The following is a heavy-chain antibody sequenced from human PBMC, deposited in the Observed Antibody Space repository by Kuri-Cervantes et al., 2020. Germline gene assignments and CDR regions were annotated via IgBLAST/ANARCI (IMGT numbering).Heavy chain of an antibody. CDR3: ARLMSSGIDYYERIGYFDY. CDR2: IYYSGST. V-gene: IGHV4-61*01. Sequence: GSLRLSCTVSGGSVSSGTYYWSWIRQPPGKGLEWIGYIYYSGSTNYNPSLKSRVTISVDTSKNQFSLKLSSVTAADTAVYYCARLMSSGIDYYERIGYFDYWGQGTLVTVSS. J-gene: IGHJ4*02. D-gene: IGHD3-22*01. CDR1: GGSVSSGTYY.